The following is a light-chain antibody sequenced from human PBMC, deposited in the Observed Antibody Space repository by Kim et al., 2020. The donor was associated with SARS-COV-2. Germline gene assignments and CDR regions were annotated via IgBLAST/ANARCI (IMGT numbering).Light chain of an antibody. CDR3: CSYAGSYTWV. J-gene: IGLJ3*02. CDR1: SSDVGGYNY. CDR2: DVT. V-gene: IGLV2-11*01. Sequence: GQSVTISCTGTSSDVGGYNYVSWYQHHPGKAPKLMIYDVTKRPSGVPDRFSASKSGNTASLTISGLQAEDEADYYCCSYAGSYTWVFGGGTKLTV.